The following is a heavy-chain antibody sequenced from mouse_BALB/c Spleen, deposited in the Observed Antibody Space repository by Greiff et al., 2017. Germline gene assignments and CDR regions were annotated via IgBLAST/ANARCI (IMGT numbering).Heavy chain of an antibody. D-gene: IGHD1-1*01. CDR1: GYTFTSYW. J-gene: IGHJ2*01. Sequence: QVQLQQPGAELVKPGASVKLSCKASGYTFTSYWMHWVKQRPGQGLEWIGEIDPSDSYTNYNQKFKGKATLTVDKSSSTAYMQLSSLTSEDSAVYYCARSYYGSRGYFDYGGQGTTLTVSS. V-gene: IGHV1-69*02. CDR2: IDPSDSYT. CDR3: ARSYYGSRGYFDY.